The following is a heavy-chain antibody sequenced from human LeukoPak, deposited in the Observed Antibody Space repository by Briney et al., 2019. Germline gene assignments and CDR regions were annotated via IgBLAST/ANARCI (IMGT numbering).Heavy chain of an antibody. Sequence: PGGSLRLSCAASGFTFSSYGMHWVRQAPGKGLEWVAFIRYGGSNKYYADSVKGRFTISRDNTKNTLYLQRNSLTGCDSAMDYCAKDMGYSTPNDYWGQGTLVTVSS. V-gene: IGHV3-30*02. CDR1: GFTFSSYG. CDR2: IRYGGSNK. J-gene: IGHJ4*02. D-gene: IGHD4-11*01. CDR3: AKDMGYSTPNDY.